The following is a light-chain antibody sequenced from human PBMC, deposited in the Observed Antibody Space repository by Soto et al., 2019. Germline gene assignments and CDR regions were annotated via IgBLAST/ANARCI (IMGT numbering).Light chain of an antibody. CDR3: QQCKDWPLT. J-gene: IGKJ4*01. V-gene: IGKV3-11*01. CDR2: DSS. Sequence: EIVLTHSPATLSLSPGERATLACSASQSVKNFLAWYQQKPGQVPRLLIYDSSVRATGIPARFSGSGSGTEFTLTISSLQSEDFAVYYCQQCKDWPLTFGGGTKVDIK. CDR1: QSVKNF.